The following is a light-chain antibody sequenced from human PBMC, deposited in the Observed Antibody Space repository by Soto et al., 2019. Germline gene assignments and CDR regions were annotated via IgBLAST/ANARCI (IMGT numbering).Light chain of an antibody. J-gene: IGLJ1*01. V-gene: IGLV2-14*03. CDR3: AAWDDSLNGYV. CDR2: NVY. Sequence: QSAPTQPASGSQCRGQSITISCTAPSNNVGAYNFVSWHQQHPCKAPKLIIYNVYDRPSGISYRFSGSKSGTSASLAISGLQSEDEADYYCAAWDDSLNGYVFGTGTKVTVL. CDR1: SNNVGAYNF.